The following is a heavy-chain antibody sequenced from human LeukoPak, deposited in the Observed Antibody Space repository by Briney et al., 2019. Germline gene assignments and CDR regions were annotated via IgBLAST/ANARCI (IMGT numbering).Heavy chain of an antibody. CDR2: ISGSGGST. CDR1: GFTFSSYA. CDR3: AREDQLVQGFDY. Sequence: GGSLRLSCAASGFTFSSYAMSWVRQAPGKGLEWVSAISGSGGSTYYADPVKGRFTISRDNAKNSLYLQMNSLRAEDTAVYYCAREDQLVQGFDYWGQGTLVTVSS. J-gene: IGHJ4*02. V-gene: IGHV3-23*01. D-gene: IGHD6-6*01.